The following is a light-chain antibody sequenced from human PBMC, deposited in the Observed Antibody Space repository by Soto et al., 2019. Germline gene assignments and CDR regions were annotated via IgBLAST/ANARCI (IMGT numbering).Light chain of an antibody. Sequence: DNQMTQSPSSLSASIGDRVTITCRASETIGRHLNWYQHKSGEAPKLLIYAASTLQSGVPSRFSGSGSGTDFTLTISSLQPEDFGTYYCQQSDSTPLTFGGGTKVELK. CDR2: AAS. V-gene: IGKV1-39*01. CDR1: ETIGRH. CDR3: QQSDSTPLT. J-gene: IGKJ4*01.